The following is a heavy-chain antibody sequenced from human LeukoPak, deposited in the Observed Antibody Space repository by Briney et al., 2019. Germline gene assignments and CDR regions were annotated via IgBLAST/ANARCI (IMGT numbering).Heavy chain of an antibody. V-gene: IGHV3-23*01. J-gene: IGHJ4*02. CDR1: GFTFSSYA. CDR3: AKDLKRRYYYDSSGYYSSPPFDY. CDR2: ISGSGGST. D-gene: IGHD3-22*01. Sequence: GGSLRLSCAASGFTFSSYAMSWVGQAPGKWLEWVSAISGSGGSTYYADSVKGRFTISRDNSKNTLYLQMNSLRAEDTAVYYCAKDLKRRYYYDSSGYYSSPPFDYWGQGTLLTVSS.